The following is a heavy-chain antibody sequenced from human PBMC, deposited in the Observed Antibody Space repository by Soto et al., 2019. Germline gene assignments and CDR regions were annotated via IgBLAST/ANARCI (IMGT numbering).Heavy chain of an antibody. V-gene: IGHV3-21*06. Sequence: GGSLRLSCAASGFTFTRYSMNWVRQAPGKGLEWVSSISSTTNYIYYGDSMKGRFTISRDNAKNSLYLEMNSLRAEDTAVYYCARESEDLTSNFDYWGQGTLVTSPQ. CDR3: ARESEDLTSNFDY. J-gene: IGHJ4*02. CDR2: ISSTTNYI. CDR1: GFTFTRYS.